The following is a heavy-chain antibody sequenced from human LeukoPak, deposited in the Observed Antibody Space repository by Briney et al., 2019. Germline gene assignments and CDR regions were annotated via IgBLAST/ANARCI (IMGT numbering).Heavy chain of an antibody. V-gene: IGHV1-8*01. CDR1: GYTFTSYD. J-gene: IGHJ1*01. Sequence: GASVKVSCKASGYTFTSYDINWVRQATGQGLEWMGWMNPNSGNTGYAQKFQGRVTMTRNTSISTAYMELSSLRSEDTAVYYCARVSTTSSITIFGVVTRTVKYFQHWGQGTLVTVSS. CDR2: MNPNSGNT. D-gene: IGHD3-3*01. CDR3: ARVSTTSSITIFGVVTRTVKYFQH.